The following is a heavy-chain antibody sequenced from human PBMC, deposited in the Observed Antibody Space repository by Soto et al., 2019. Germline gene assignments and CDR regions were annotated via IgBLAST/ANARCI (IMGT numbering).Heavy chain of an antibody. D-gene: IGHD3-22*01. V-gene: IGHV3-23*01. CDR1: GFTFNIYA. CDR3: AKDRYWDHDSRGYLFDN. J-gene: IGHJ4*02. Sequence: EVQLLESGGDLIQPGGYLRLSCAASGFTFNIYAMTWVRQAPGKGLEWVSGISRYGDFTYYADSVEGRFTISRDNSKNTLYLQMNSLRAEDTAVYYCAKDRYWDHDSRGYLFDNWGQGTLVTVSS. CDR2: ISRYGDFT.